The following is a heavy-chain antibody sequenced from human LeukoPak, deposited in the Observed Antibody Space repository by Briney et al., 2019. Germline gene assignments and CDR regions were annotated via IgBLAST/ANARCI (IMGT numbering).Heavy chain of an antibody. CDR2: ISGSGGST. CDR1: GFTFSSYA. Sequence: GGSLRLSCAASGFTFSSYAMSWVRQAPGKGLEWVSAISGSGGSTYYADSVKGRFTISRDNSKNTLYLQMNSLRAEDTAVYYCAKVDCSGGSCYFLYFDYWGQGTLVTVS. J-gene: IGHJ4*02. D-gene: IGHD2-15*01. V-gene: IGHV3-23*01. CDR3: AKVDCSGGSCYFLYFDY.